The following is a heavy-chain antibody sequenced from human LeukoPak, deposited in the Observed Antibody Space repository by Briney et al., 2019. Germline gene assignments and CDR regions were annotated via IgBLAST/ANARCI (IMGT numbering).Heavy chain of an antibody. CDR3: ARQKCTSASCLTKNAFDI. J-gene: IGHJ3*02. CDR2: IYTSGST. CDR1: GSISGYY. Sequence: SETLSLTCTVSGSISGYYWSWIRQPPGKGLEWIGYIYTSGSTNYNPSLESRVTISVDTSKNQFSLDLSSVTAADTAVYYCARQKCTSASCLTKNAFDIWAKGQWSPSLQ. V-gene: IGHV4-4*09. D-gene: IGHD2-2*01.